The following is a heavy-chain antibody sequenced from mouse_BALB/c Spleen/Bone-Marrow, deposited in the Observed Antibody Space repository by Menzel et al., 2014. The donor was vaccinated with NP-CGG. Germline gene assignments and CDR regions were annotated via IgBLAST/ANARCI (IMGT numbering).Heavy chain of an antibody. CDR2: IYPSDSYT. CDR1: GYTFTSYW. D-gene: IGHD2-1*01. V-gene: IGHV1-69*02. J-gene: IGHJ4*01. CDR3: TLLSPMDY. Sequence: VQLQQSGAELVRPGASVKLSCKASGYTFTSYWINWVKQRPGQGPEWIGNIYPSDSYTNYNQKFKDKATLTVDKSSSTAYMQLSSPTSEDSAVYYCTLLSPMDYWGQGTSVTVSS.